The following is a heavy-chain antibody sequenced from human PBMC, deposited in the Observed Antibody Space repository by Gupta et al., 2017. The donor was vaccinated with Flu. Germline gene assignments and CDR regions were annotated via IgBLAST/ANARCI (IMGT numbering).Heavy chain of an antibody. CDR1: GCTFNIYA. D-gene: IGHD1-26*01. CDR2: ISISGDNT. J-gene: IGHJ4*02. CDR3: AKEWGSYSPFDH. Sequence: EVQPLESGGGLAQPGGSLRLSCAGSGCTFNIYAMSWVRQAPGKGLEWVSGISISGDNTYYAEAVKGRFTISRDNSKNTLYLEMNSLRVDDTAVYYCAKEWGSYSPFDHWGQGTLVTVPS. V-gene: IGHV3-23*01.